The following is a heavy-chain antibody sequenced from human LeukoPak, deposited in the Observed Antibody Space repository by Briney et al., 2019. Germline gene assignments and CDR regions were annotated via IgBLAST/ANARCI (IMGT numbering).Heavy chain of an antibody. CDR3: ARWGSYGFDY. D-gene: IGHD5-18*01. CDR2: IYYSGST. Sequence: PSETLSLTCTVSGGSISSNSYYWGWIRQPPGKGLEWIGSIYYSGSTYYNPPLNSRVTISVDTSQNHFSLKLSSVTAADTAAYYCARWGSYGFDYWGQGTLVTVSS. J-gene: IGHJ4*02. CDR1: GGSISSNSYY. V-gene: IGHV4-39*02.